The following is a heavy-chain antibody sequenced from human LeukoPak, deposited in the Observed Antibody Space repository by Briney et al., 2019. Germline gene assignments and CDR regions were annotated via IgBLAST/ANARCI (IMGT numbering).Heavy chain of an antibody. CDR3: VKKGSSWSPRFDS. J-gene: IGHJ5*01. D-gene: IGHD6-13*01. V-gene: IGHV3-23*01. Sequence: GGSLRLSCSASGFTFSRSDMIWVRQAPGKGLEWVSIISGSGGSTFYADSVRGRFTISRDNSDNRLYLQMNSLRVEDTAVYFCVKKGSSWSPRFDSWGQGTLVTVSS. CDR2: ISGSGGST. CDR1: GFTFSRSD.